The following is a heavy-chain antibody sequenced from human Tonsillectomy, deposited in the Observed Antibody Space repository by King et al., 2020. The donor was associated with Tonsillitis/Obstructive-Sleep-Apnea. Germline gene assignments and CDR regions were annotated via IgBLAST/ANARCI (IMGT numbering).Heavy chain of an antibody. CDR2: IYYSGTT. J-gene: IGHJ4*02. CDR3: ARLLYYDVPMPTVVYYFDY. Sequence: VQLQESGPGLLKPSETLSLTCTVSGGSTSNYYWSWIRQPPGKGLEWIGFIYYSGTTRYNPSLKSRVTMSVDTSKNQFSLKLTSVTAADTAVYYCARLLYYDVPMPTVVYYFDYWGQGTLVTVSS. V-gene: IGHV4-59*08. CDR1: GGSTSNYY. D-gene: IGHD3-3*01.